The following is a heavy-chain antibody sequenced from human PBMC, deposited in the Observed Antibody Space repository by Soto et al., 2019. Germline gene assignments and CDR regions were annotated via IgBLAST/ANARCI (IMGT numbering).Heavy chain of an antibody. CDR1: GYTLTSYG. CDR2: ISAYNGIT. CDR3: ARAGAFYETSGYPWSTFDI. V-gene: IGHV1-18*01. J-gene: IGHJ3*02. D-gene: IGHD3-22*01. Sequence: QVHLVQSGAEVKKPGASVKVSCKASGYTLTSYGISWVRQAPGQGLQWMGWISAYNGITNYADKFQGRVTMTTDTSTSTAHMEVRSLRSDDTAVYYCARAGAFYETSGYPWSTFDIWGQGTMVPVSS.